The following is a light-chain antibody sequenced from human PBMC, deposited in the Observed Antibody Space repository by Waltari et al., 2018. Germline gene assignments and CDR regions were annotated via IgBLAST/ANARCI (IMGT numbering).Light chain of an antibody. J-gene: IGKJ2*01. V-gene: IGKV3-15*01. CDR1: QSISNN. Sequence: EIVMTQSPATLSVSPGERATLFCRASQSISNNVAWYQQKPGQAPRLVLYGASTRATGIPARFSGSGSGTEFTLTISSLQFEDFAVYYCQQYKNWPYTLGQGTKLEIK. CDR2: GAS. CDR3: QQYKNWPYT.